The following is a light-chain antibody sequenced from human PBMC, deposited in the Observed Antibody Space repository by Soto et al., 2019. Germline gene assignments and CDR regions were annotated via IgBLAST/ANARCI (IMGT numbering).Light chain of an antibody. Sequence: IVWAQSPGTLSLSPGERATLSCRTSQSVSNTYVAWYQQKPGQAPRLLIYDTSSRVTGIPDRFSGSGSGTDFTLTISRLEPEDFAVFYCQQYGTSEIIFGQRTRLEIK. CDR2: DTS. J-gene: IGKJ5*01. CDR1: QSVSNTY. CDR3: QQYGTSEII. V-gene: IGKV3-20*01.